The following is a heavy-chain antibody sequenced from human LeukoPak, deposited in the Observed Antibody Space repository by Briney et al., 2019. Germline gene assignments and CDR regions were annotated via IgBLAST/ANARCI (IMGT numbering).Heavy chain of an antibody. CDR1: GFTFSSYW. CDR2: INSDGSST. J-gene: IGHJ3*02. CDR3: AREFSTMMAPGDAFDI. V-gene: IGHV3-74*01. Sequence: GGSLRLSCAASGFTFSSYWMHWVRQAPGKGLVWVSRINSDGSSTSYADSVKGRFTISRDNSKNTLYLQMNSLRAEDTAVYYCAREFSTMMAPGDAFDIWGQGTMVTVSS. D-gene: IGHD3-22*01.